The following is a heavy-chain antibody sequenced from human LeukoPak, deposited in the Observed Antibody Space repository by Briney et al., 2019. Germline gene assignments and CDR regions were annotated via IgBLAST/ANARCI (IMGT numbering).Heavy chain of an antibody. CDR3: ARLLDNDSSGDPDTFDV. CDR2: VSYTGRT. V-gene: IGHV4-59*11. D-gene: IGHD3-22*01. Sequence: PQTLSLTCTVSGDSLSGHSWSWIRQPPRKRLEWIGYVSYTGRTKYNPSLQSRVTISRDTSKSQFCLKLTSVTSADTVVYACARLLDNDSSGDPDTFDVWGQGTTVIVSS. J-gene: IGHJ3*01. CDR1: GDSLSGHS.